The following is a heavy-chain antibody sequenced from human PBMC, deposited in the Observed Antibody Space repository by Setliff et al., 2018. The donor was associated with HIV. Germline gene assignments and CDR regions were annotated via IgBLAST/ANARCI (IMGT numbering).Heavy chain of an antibody. CDR1: GGSISSSSYY. J-gene: IGHJ6*03. CDR2: MYYSGST. V-gene: IGHV4-39*07. D-gene: IGHD5-12*01. CDR3: ARQGGYSGYGFYYYYYYMDV. Sequence: SETLSLTCTVSGGSISSSSYYWGWVRQPPGKGLEWIGSMYYSGSTYYTPSLKSRITISLETSKNQFSLRMRSVTAADTAVYYCARQGGYSGYGFYYYYYYMDVWGKGTTVTVSS.